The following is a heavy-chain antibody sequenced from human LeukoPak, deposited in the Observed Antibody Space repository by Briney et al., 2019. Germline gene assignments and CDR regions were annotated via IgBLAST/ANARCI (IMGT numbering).Heavy chain of an antibody. V-gene: IGHV3-23*01. CDR3: AKFIEPQWLVQGYXFDX. J-gene: IGHJ4*02. CDR1: RFTFSSYA. D-gene: IGHD6-19*01. Sequence: GGSLRLSCAASRFTFSSYAMSWVRQAPGKGLEWVSAISGSGGSTYYADSVKGRFTISRDNSKNTLYLKMNSLRAEDTAVYYGAKFIEPQWLVQGYXFDXWGQXXXVT. CDR2: ISGSGGST.